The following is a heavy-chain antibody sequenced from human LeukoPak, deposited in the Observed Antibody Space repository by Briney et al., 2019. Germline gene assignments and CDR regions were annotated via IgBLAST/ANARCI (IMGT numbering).Heavy chain of an antibody. D-gene: IGHD2-2*01. V-gene: IGHV4-39*07. J-gene: IGHJ5*02. Sequence: SETLSLTCTVSGGSISSSSYYWGWIRQPPGKGLEWIGSIYYSGSTYYNPSLKSRVTISVDTSKNQFSLKLSSVTAADTAVYYCARVKIVVVPAATYNWFDPWGQGTLVTVSS. CDR2: IYYSGST. CDR3: ARVKIVVVPAATYNWFDP. CDR1: GGSISSSSYY.